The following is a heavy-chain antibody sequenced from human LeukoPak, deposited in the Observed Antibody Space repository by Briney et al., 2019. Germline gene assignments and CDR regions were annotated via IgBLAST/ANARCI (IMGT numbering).Heavy chain of an antibody. J-gene: IGHJ4*02. Sequence: PGGSLRLSCAASGFTFSTYAMSWVRQAPGEGLERVSVMSGSGGSGAYYADSVKGRFTISRDNSKNTLYLQMNSLRAEDTALYYCAKGYYGGSATHFDSWGQGTLVTVSS. D-gene: IGHD4-23*01. CDR3: AKGYYGGSATHFDS. CDR2: MSGSGGSGA. CDR1: GFTFSTYA. V-gene: IGHV3-23*01.